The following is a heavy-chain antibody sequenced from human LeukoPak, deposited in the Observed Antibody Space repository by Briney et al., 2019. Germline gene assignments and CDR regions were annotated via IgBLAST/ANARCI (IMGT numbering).Heavy chain of an antibody. J-gene: IGHJ4*02. CDR2: ISYDGSEK. D-gene: IGHD6-13*01. Sequence: GGSLRLSCAASGFTLSSYAMDWVRQAPGKGLEGVAVISYDGSEKYYADSVKGRFTISRDNSKNTLYLQMNSLRAEDTAVYYCARDFRPVVGAAGTFDYWGQGTLVTVSS. CDR3: ARDFRPVVGAAGTFDY. CDR1: GFTLSSYA. V-gene: IGHV3-30*04.